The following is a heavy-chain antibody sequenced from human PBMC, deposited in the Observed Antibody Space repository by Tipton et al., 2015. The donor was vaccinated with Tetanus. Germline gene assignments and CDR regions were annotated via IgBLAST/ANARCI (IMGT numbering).Heavy chain of an antibody. J-gene: IGHJ4*02. CDR1: GGSISSYY. Sequence: TLSLTCTISGGSISSYYWSWIRQPAGKGLEWIGRIYSSGGTHYNPSLKSRVTMSLDTSKTQFSLRLSSVTAADTAVYYCARGGLTPYEKDYWGQGTLVTVSS. CDR2: IYSSGGT. CDR3: ARGGLTPYEKDY. D-gene: IGHD3-3*01. V-gene: IGHV4-4*07.